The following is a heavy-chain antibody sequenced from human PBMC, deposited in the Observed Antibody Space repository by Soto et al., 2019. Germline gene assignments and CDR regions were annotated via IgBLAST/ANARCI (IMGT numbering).Heavy chain of an antibody. Sequence: GGSLRLSCAASGFTFSNAWMSWVRQAPGKGLEWVGRIKSKTDGGTTDYAAPVKGRFTISRDDSKNTLYLQMNSLKTEDTAVYYCTTMYYDFWSGLSSPDYWGQGTLVTVSS. CDR3: TTMYYDFWSGLSSPDY. D-gene: IGHD3-3*01. J-gene: IGHJ4*02. CDR1: GFTFSNAW. CDR2: IKSKTDGGTT. V-gene: IGHV3-15*01.